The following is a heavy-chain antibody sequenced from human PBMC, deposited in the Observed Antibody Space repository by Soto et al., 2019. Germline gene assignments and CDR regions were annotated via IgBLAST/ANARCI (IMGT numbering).Heavy chain of an antibody. J-gene: IGHJ4*02. Sequence: PGGSLRLSCAVSGFTFSGYWMTWVRQAPGKGLEWVANIKQDGSEKYYVDSVKGRFTISRDNAKNSVYLQMNSLRAEDTAVYFCARARGWPLYYSDYWGQGTLVTVS. D-gene: IGHD2-15*01. CDR3: ARARGWPLYYSDY. CDR1: GFTFSGYW. CDR2: IKQDGSEK. V-gene: IGHV3-7*01.